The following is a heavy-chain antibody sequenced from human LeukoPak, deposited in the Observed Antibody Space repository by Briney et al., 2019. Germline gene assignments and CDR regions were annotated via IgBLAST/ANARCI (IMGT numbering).Heavy chain of an antibody. CDR1: GFTFSSYW. J-gene: IGHJ4*02. D-gene: IGHD2-2*02. CDR3: ANAGFCSSTTCYNPFDH. V-gene: IGHV3-23*01. Sequence: GGSLRLSCAAPGFTFSSYWMSWVRQAPGKGLEWVSGITDSGFTTFYANSGKGRFTISRDHSKNTLYLQMNSLRAEDTAVYYCANAGFCSSTTCYNPFDHWGQGTLVTVSS. CDR2: ITDSGFTT.